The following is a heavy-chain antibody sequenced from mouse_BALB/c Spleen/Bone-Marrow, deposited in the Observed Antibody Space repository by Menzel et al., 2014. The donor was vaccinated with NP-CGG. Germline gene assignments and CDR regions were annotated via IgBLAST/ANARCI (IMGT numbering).Heavy chain of an antibody. V-gene: IGHV5-9-2*01. D-gene: IGHD2-4*01. J-gene: IGHJ3*01. CDR1: GFTFSNYG. CDR3: ARHAYYDQTEVSFVY. Sequence: EVKLVESGGGLVKSRGSLKLSCAASGFTFSNYGMSWVRQTPEKRLEWVATISGGGSYTFYSDSVKGRFTISRDNAKNNLYLQLSSLRSEDTALYYCARHAYYDQTEVSFVYWGQGTLVTVSA. CDR2: ISGGGSYT.